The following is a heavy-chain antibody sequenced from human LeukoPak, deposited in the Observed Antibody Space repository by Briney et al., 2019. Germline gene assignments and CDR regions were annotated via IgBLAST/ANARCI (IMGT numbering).Heavy chain of an antibody. CDR2: ISSSSSFI. CDR3: ARDWGYDSSGPYAFDI. D-gene: IGHD3-22*01. Sequence: GGSLRLSCAASGFTFSSYSMNWVCQAPGKGLEWVSSISSSSSFIYYADSVKGRFTISRDNAKNSLYLQMNSLRAGDTAVYYCARDWGYDSSGPYAFDIWGQGTMVTVSS. CDR1: GFTFSSYS. J-gene: IGHJ3*02. V-gene: IGHV3-21*01.